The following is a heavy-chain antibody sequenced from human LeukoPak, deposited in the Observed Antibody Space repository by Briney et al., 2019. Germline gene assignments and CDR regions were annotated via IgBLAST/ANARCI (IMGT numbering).Heavy chain of an antibody. V-gene: IGHV4-30-2*01. J-gene: IGHJ5*02. CDR1: GGSISSGGYS. Sequence: SQTLSLTCAVSGGSISSGGYSWSWIRQPPGKGLEWIGYIYHSGSTYYNPSLKSRVTISVDRSKNQFSLKLSSVTAADTAVYYCARGALTELRPPALGQGTLVTVSS. D-gene: IGHD2-21*02. CDR3: ARGALTELRPPA. CDR2: IYHSGST.